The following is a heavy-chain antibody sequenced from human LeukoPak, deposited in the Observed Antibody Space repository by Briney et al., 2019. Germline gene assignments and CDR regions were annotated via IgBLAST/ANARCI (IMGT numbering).Heavy chain of an antibody. CDR3: ARDRRRGLYRSGGDY. V-gene: IGHV3-21*01. CDR1: GFTFSSYS. D-gene: IGHD6-19*01. CDR2: ISSSSSYI. Sequence: GGSLRLSCAASGFTFSSYSMNWVRQAPGKGLEWVSSISSSSSYIYYADSVKGRFTISRDNAKNSLYLQMNSLRAEDTAVYYCARDRRRGLYRSGGDYWGQGTLVTVSS. J-gene: IGHJ4*02.